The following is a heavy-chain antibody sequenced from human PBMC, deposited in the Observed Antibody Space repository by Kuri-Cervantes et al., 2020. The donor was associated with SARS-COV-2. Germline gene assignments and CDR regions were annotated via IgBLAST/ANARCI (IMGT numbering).Heavy chain of an antibody. CDR2: INQSGST. CDR3: ARVPEGGYSFQH. Sequence: SETLSLTCAVFGGSSSGYYWGWIRQPPGKGLEWIGEINQSGSTSYSPSLKSRLTISVDTSENQFSLKLSSVTAADTAVYYCARVPEGGYSFQHWGQGTLVTVSS. J-gene: IGHJ1*01. D-gene: IGHD6-13*01. V-gene: IGHV4-34*01. CDR1: GGSSSGYY.